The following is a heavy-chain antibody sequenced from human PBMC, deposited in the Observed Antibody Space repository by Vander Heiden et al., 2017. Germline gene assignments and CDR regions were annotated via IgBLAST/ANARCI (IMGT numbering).Heavy chain of an antibody. Sequence: EVQLVESGGGLIQPGGSLRLSCAASGFTVSSNYMSWVRQAPGKGLEWVSVSYSGGSTYYADSVKGRFTISRDNSKNTLYLQMNSLRAEDTAVYYCASKVDYYDSSGPPGYWGQGTLVTVSS. CDR3: ASKVDYYDSSGPPGY. CDR2: SYSGGST. D-gene: IGHD3-22*01. CDR1: GFTVSSNY. V-gene: IGHV3-53*01. J-gene: IGHJ4*02.